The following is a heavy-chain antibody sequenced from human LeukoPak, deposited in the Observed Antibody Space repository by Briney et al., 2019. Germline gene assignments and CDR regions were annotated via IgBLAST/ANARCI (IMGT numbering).Heavy chain of an antibody. V-gene: IGHV4-38-2*02. J-gene: IGHJ4*02. Sequence: DPSETLSLTCTVSGYSISSGYYWGWIRQPPGKGLEWIGSIYHSGSTYYNPSLKSRVTISVDTSKNQFSLKLSSVTAADTAVYYCARETLAAADYWGQGTLVTVSS. D-gene: IGHD6-13*01. CDR1: GYSISSGYY. CDR2: IYHSGST. CDR3: ARETLAAADY.